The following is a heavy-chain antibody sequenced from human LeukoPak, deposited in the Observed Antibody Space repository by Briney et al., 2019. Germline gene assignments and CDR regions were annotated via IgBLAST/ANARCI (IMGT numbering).Heavy chain of an antibody. CDR1: GGSFSGYY. V-gene: IGHV4-34*01. CDR3: ARAGYSSGWLDY. D-gene: IGHD6-19*01. CDR2: IDHSGST. J-gene: IGHJ4*02. Sequence: SETLSLTCAVYGGSFSGYYWSWIRQPPGKGLEWIGEIDHSGSTNYNPSLKSRVTISVDTSKNQFSLKLSSVTAADTAVYYCARAGYSSGWLDYWGQGTLVTVSS.